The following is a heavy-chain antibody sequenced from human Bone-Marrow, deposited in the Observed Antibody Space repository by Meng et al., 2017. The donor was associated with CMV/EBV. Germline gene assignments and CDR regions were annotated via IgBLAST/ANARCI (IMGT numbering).Heavy chain of an antibody. CDR1: GYFISSGYY. Sequence: SETLSLTCTVSGYFISSGYYWGWIRQPPGKGLEWIGTIYHSGSTYYNPSLKNRVTMSVDTSKNQFSLKLSSVTAADTAVYYCARGRCSSTSCYKGVIRAFDIWGKGTMVTVSS. V-gene: IGHV4-38-2*02. CDR3: ARGRCSSTSCYKGVIRAFDI. D-gene: IGHD2-2*02. CDR2: IYHSGST. J-gene: IGHJ3*02.